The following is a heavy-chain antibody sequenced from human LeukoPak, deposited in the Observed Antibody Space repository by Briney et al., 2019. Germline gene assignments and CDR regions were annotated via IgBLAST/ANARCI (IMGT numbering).Heavy chain of an antibody. J-gene: IGHJ6*03. CDR3: ARPPPRMYSSSSRFGNYYYYYMDV. CDR1: GDSISSSTYY. CDR2: INHSGST. D-gene: IGHD6-6*01. Sequence: TASETLSLTCTVSGDSISSSTYYWSWIRQPPGKGLEWIGEINHSGSTNYNPSLKSRVTISVDTSKNQFSLKLSSVTAADTAVYYCARPPPRMYSSSSRFGNYYYYYMDVWGKGTTVTVSS. V-gene: IGHV4-39*07.